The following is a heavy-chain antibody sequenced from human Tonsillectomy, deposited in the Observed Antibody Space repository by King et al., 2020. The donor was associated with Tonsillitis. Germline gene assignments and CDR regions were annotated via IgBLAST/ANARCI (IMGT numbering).Heavy chain of an antibody. Sequence: LQLQESGPGLVKPSETLSLTCTVSGGSISSSSYYWGWIRQPPGKGLEWIGSIYYSGSTYYNPSLKSRVTISVDTSKNQFSLKLSPVTAADTAVYYCARQGIAAASPIPGYWGQGTLVTVSS. J-gene: IGHJ4*02. V-gene: IGHV4-39*07. CDR3: ARQGIAAASPIPGY. CDR1: GGSISSSSYY. CDR2: IYYSGST. D-gene: IGHD6-13*01.